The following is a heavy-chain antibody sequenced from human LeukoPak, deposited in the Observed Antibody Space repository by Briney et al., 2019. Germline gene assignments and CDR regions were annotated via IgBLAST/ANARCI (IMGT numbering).Heavy chain of an antibody. J-gene: IGHJ6*03. Sequence: GGSLRLSCAASGFTFSTYWMSWVRQAPGKGLEWVANIKKDGSEKYYVDSVKGRFTISRDNAKNSLYLQVNSLRAEDTAVYYCAREGYGSGSRGYYYYMDAWGKGTTVTVSS. CDR2: IKKDGSEK. CDR1: GFTFSTYW. CDR3: AREGYGSGSRGYYYYMDA. D-gene: IGHD3-10*01. V-gene: IGHV3-7*01.